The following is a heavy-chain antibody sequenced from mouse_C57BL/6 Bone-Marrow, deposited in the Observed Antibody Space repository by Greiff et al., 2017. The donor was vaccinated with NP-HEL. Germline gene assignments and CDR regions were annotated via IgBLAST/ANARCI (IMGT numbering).Heavy chain of an antibody. CDR3: ARNDYDDSDY. V-gene: IGHV1-26*01. J-gene: IGHJ2*01. CDR2: INPNNGGT. CDR1: GYTFTDYY. Sequence: EVQLQQSGPELVKPGASVKISCKASGYTFTDYYMNWVKQSHGKSLEWIGDINPNNGGTSYNQKFKGKATLTVDKSSSTAYMELRSLTSEDSAVYYCARNDYDDSDYWGQGTTLTVSS. D-gene: IGHD2-4*01.